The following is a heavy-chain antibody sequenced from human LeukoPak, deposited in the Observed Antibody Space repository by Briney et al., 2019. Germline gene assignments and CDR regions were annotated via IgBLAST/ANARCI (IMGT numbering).Heavy chain of an antibody. V-gene: IGHV1-18*01. Sequence: ASVKVSCKTSGYTSTNYGINWVRQAPGQGLEWMGWISANNGHTNYAQKFQGRVTMTTDTSTTTAYMELRGLRSDDTAMYYCARGPSTVATRQDFWGQGTLVTVSS. CDR1: GYTSTNYG. J-gene: IGHJ4*02. CDR3: ARGPSTVATRQDF. D-gene: IGHD6-6*01. CDR2: ISANNGHT.